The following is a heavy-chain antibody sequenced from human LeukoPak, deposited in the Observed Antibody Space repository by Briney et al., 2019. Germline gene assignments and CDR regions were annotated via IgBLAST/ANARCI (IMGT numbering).Heavy chain of an antibody. V-gene: IGHV3-53*01. CDR1: GFTVSSNY. CDR2: IYSGGST. D-gene: IGHD1-26*01. CDR3: ARTRRGSYYQYFDY. Sequence: GGSLRLSCAAPGFTVSSNYMSWVRQAPGKGLEWVSVIYSGGSTYYADSVKGRFTISRDNSKNTLYLQMNSLRAEDTAVYYCARTRRGSYYQYFDYWGQGTLVTVSS. J-gene: IGHJ4*02.